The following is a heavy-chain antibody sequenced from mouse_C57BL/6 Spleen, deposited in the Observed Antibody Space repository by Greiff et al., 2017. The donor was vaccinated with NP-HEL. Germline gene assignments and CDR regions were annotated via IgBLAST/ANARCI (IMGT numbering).Heavy chain of an antibody. D-gene: IGHD1-1*01. CDR2: IDPSDSET. J-gene: IGHJ4*01. Sequence: VQLQQPGAELVRPGSSVKLSCKASGYTFTSYWMHWVKQRPIQGLEWIGNIDPSDSETHYNQKFKDKATLTVDKSSSTAYMQLSSLTSEDSAVYYCAREGTTGMDYWGQGTSVTVSS. CDR1: GYTFTSYW. CDR3: AREGTTGMDY. V-gene: IGHV1-52*01.